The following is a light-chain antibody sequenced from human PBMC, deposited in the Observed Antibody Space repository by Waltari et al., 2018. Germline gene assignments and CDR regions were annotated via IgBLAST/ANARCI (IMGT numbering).Light chain of an antibody. CDR3: QQSYTTPWT. CDR2: GAS. CDR1: QSISKF. J-gene: IGKJ1*01. Sequence: MTQSPSTLSAFVGDRVTITCRASQSISKFLAWYQLKPGKAPKLLIYGASTLDGGVPSRFSGSGSGAEFTLTISSLQPEDFATYYCQQSYTTPWTFGQGTKVDIK. V-gene: IGKV1-5*01.